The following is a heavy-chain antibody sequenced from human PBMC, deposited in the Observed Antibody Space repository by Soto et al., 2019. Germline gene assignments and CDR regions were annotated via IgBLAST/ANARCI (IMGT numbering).Heavy chain of an antibody. J-gene: IGHJ4*02. Sequence: SETLSLTCTVSGGSISSGGYYWSWIRQHPGKGLEWIGYIYYSGSTYYNPSLKSRVTISVDTSKNQFSLKLSSVTAADTAVYYCARAPHIKIPPGDIKQLVPVLPQYYFDYWGQGTLVT. D-gene: IGHD6-13*01. V-gene: IGHV4-31*03. CDR2: IYYSGST. CDR3: ARAPHIKIPPGDIKQLVPVLPQYYFDY. CDR1: GGSISSGGYY.